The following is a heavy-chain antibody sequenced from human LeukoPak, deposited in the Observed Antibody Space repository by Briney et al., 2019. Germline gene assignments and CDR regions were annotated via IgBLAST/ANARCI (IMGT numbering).Heavy chain of an antibody. J-gene: IGHJ4*02. Sequence: ASVKVSCKASGYTFTAYYIHWVRQAPGQGLEWMGWINPNSGSTDYARKFQGRFTMTTDTSISTAYMELSRLGSDDTAVYYCVREVVYDASGYYYYNYWGQGTLVTVSS. CDR3: VREVVYDASGYYYYNY. D-gene: IGHD3-22*01. CDR1: GYTFTAYY. CDR2: INPNSGST. V-gene: IGHV1-2*02.